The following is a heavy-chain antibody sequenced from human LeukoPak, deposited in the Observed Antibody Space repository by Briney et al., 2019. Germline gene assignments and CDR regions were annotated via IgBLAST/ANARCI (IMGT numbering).Heavy chain of an antibody. CDR1: GGTFSSYA. J-gene: IGHJ4*02. D-gene: IGHD3-22*01. CDR3: ARVPRDYYDSSGHYFDY. Sequence: ASVKVSCKASGGTFSSYANSWVRQAPGQGLEWMGGIIPIFGTANYAQKFQGRVTITTDESTSTAYMELSSLRSEDTAVYYCARVPRDYYDSSGHYFDYWGQGTLVTVSS. CDR2: IIPIFGTA. V-gene: IGHV1-69*05.